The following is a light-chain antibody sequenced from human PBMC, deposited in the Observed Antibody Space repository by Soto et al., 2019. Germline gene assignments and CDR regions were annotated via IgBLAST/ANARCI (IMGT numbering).Light chain of an antibody. J-gene: IGKJ2*01. V-gene: IGKV3-15*01. CDR2: GAS. Sequence: EIVMTQSPATLSVSPGERATLSCRASQSVSSNLAWYQQKPGQAPRLLIYGASTRATGIPARFSGSGSGTEFTLTISSLQSGDFAVYYCQQYNNWQGTFGQGTKLEIK. CDR1: QSVSSN. CDR3: QQYNNWQGT.